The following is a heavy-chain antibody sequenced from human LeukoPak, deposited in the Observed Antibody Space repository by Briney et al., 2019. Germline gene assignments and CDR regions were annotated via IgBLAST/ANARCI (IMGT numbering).Heavy chain of an antibody. V-gene: IGHV3-7*01. CDR3: AKDLMLYYYDSSGYPVDY. Sequence: GGSLRLSCAASGFTFSNYWMNWVRQAPGKGLEWVANIDQDGSEKYYVDSVKGRFTISRDNAKNSLYLQMNSLRAEDTAVYYCAKDLMLYYYDSSGYPVDYWGQGTLVTVSS. CDR1: GFTFSNYW. D-gene: IGHD3-22*01. J-gene: IGHJ4*02. CDR2: IDQDGSEK.